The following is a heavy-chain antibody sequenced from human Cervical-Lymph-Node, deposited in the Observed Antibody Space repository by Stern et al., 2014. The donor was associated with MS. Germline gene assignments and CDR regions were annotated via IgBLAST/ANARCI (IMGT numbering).Heavy chain of an antibody. Sequence: VQLEESGGGVVQPGTSLRLSCAVSGFTFSNYGMHGVRQAPGKGLEWVAVISLDADVKFYADSVKGRFTISRDTPKNTMYLQLNSLKVEDTAVYFCAKKSVGTTGTTTAFDYWGQGTLVTVSS. D-gene: IGHD1-1*01. V-gene: IGHV3-30*18. CDR3: AKKSVGTTGTTTAFDY. CDR1: GFTFSNYG. CDR2: ISLDADVK. J-gene: IGHJ4*02.